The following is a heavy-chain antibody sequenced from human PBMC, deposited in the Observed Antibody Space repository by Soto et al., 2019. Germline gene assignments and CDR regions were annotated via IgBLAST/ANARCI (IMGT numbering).Heavy chain of an antibody. CDR3: ARDYRGNYYDSSGYLSYYYYGMDV. CDR1: GGTFSSYA. Sequence: SVKVSCKASGGTFSSYASSWVRQAPGQGLEWMGGIIPIFGTANYAQKFQGRVKITADKSTSTADMELSSLRSEDTAVYYCARDYRGNYYDSSGYLSYYYYGMDVWGQGTTVTVS. J-gene: IGHJ6*02. V-gene: IGHV1-69*06. D-gene: IGHD3-22*01. CDR2: IIPIFGTA.